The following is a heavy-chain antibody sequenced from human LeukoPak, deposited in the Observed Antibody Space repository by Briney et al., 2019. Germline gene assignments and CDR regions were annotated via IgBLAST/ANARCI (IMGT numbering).Heavy chain of an antibody. J-gene: IGHJ4*02. V-gene: IGHV4-39*07. D-gene: IGHD2-15*01. Sequence: SETLSLTCTVSGGSINSNNYYWGWVRQPPGKGLEWIGSIYSSGSAYYNPSLKSRVTISVDTSKNQFSLKLSSVTAADTAVYYCARYVRMRGVVAVTDWGQGTLVTVSS. CDR2: IYSSGSA. CDR1: GGSINSNNYY. CDR3: ARYVRMRGVVAVTD.